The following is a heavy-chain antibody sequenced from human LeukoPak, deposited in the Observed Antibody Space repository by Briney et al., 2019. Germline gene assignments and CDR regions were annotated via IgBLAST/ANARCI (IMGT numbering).Heavy chain of an antibody. CDR2: INHSGST. J-gene: IGHJ4*02. Sequence: PSETLSLTCAVYGGSFSGYYWSWIRQPPGKGLEWIGEINHSGSTNYNPSLKSRVTISVDTSKNQFSLKLSSVTAADTAVYYCASSYGDFDYWGQGTLVTVSP. CDR3: ASSYGDFDY. V-gene: IGHV4-34*01. CDR1: GGSFSGYY. D-gene: IGHD5-18*01.